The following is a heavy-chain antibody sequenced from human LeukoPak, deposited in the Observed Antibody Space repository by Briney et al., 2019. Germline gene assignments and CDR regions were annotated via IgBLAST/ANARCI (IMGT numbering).Heavy chain of an antibody. CDR1: GFTFSDYY. J-gene: IGHJ4*02. CDR2: ISGSGGST. Sequence: GGSLRLSCAASGFTFSDYYMSWIRQAPGKGLEWVSAISGSGGSTYHADSVKGRFTISRDNSKNTLYLQMNSLRAEDTAVYYCAKDPYDSSGYYYAVWGQGTLVTVSS. CDR3: AKDPYDSSGYYYAV. D-gene: IGHD3-22*01. V-gene: IGHV3-23*01.